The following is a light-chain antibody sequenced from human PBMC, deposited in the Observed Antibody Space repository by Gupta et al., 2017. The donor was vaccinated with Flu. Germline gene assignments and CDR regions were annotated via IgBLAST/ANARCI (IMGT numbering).Light chain of an antibody. CDR1: QSVSKY. CDR3: QLSYA. Sequence: EIVLTQSPATLSLSPGERATLSCRASQSVSKYLAWYQQKPGQAPRLRIYEASKRATGIPDRYXGSXSVTDFXRPRSSIESDDFEAHDGQLSYAFGXGTTVDIK. V-gene: IGKV3-11*01. J-gene: IGKJ4*01. CDR2: EAS.